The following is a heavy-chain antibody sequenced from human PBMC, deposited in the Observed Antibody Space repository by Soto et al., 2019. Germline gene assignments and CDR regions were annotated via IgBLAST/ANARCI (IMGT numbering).Heavy chain of an antibody. CDR3: ARDRRDYYDSSGYYYRGFDY. D-gene: IGHD3-22*01. CDR2: IYYSGST. Sequence: PSETLSLTCTVSGGSISSGDYYWSWIRQPPGKGLEWIGYIYYSGSTYYNPSLKSRVTISVDTSKNQFALKLSSVTAADTAVYYCARDRRDYYDSSGYYYRGFDYWCQGTLVTVSS. CDR1: GGSISSGDYY. J-gene: IGHJ4*02. V-gene: IGHV4-30-4*01.